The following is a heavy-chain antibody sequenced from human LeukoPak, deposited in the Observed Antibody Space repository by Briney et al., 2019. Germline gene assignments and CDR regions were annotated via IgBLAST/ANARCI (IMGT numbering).Heavy chain of an antibody. CDR2: INPNSGGT. D-gene: IGHD1-26*01. V-gene: IGHV1-2*02. CDR3: AREGGGGELLRMRAFDI. Sequence: ASVKVSCKASGYTFTGYYIHWVRQAPGQGLEWMGWINPNSGGTNYAQKFQGRVTMTRDMSTSTVYMELSSLRSEDPAVYYCAREGGGGELLRMRAFDIWGQGTMVTVSS. J-gene: IGHJ3*02. CDR1: GYTFTGYY.